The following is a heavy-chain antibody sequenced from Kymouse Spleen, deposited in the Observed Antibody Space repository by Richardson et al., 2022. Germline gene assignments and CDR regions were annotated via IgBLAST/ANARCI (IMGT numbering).Heavy chain of an antibody. D-gene: IGHD1-7*01. CDR1: GGSISSSSYY. J-gene: IGHJ6*02. Sequence: QLQLQESGPGLVKPSETLSLTCTVSGGSISSSSYYWGWIRQPPGKGLEWIGSIYYSGSTYYNPSLKSRVTISVDTSKNQFSLKLSSVTAADTAVYYCARGAGTTDYYYYGMDVWGQGTTVTVSS. CDR2: IYYSGST. V-gene: IGHV4-39*01. CDR3: ARGAGTTDYYYYGMDV.